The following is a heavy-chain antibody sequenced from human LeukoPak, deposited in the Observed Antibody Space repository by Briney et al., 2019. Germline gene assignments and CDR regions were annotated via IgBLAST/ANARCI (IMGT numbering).Heavy chain of an antibody. D-gene: IGHD5-24*01. CDR3: ANIIDGSLRY. Sequence: GGSLRLSCAASAFNFRFYAMCWVRQAPGKGPEWVSAISNSGGVTYYGDSVKGRFTMSRDNSKNTLFLQMDSLRADDTAIYYCANIIDGSLRYWGQGTLVTVSS. V-gene: IGHV3-23*01. CDR1: AFNFRFYA. J-gene: IGHJ4*02. CDR2: ISNSGGVT.